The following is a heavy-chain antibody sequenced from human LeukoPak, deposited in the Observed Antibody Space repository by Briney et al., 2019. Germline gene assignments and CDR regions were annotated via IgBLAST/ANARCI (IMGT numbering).Heavy chain of an antibody. CDR3: ATGYSSSWFDY. V-gene: IGHV4-61*09. Sequence: SQTLSLTCTVSGASISSGSYYWSWIRQPAGKGLEWIGYIYNSESTNYNPSLKSRVTISVDTSKNQFSLKLSFATAADTAVYYCATGYSSSWFDYWGQGTLVTVSS. D-gene: IGHD6-13*01. CDR1: GASISSGSYY. CDR2: IYNSEST. J-gene: IGHJ4*02.